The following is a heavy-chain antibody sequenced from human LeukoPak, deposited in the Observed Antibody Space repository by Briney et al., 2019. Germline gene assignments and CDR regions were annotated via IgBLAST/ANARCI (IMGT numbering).Heavy chain of an antibody. CDR3: ARGARITMVRGVIGNFDY. J-gene: IGHJ4*02. Sequence: PGGSLRLSCAASGFTFSSYSMNWVRQAPGKGLEWVSSISSSSSYIYYADSVKGRFTISRDNAKNSLYLQMNSLRAEDTAVYYCARGARITMVRGVIGNFDYWGQGTLVTASS. CDR2: ISSSSSYI. V-gene: IGHV3-21*01. D-gene: IGHD3-10*01. CDR1: GFTFSSYS.